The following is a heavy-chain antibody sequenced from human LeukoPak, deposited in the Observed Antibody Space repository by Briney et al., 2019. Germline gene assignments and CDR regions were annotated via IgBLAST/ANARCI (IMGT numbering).Heavy chain of an antibody. V-gene: IGHV3-30-3*01. CDR1: GFTFSSYA. Sequence: GGSLRLSCAASGFTFSSYAMHWVRQAPGKGLEWVAVISYDGSNKYYADSVKGRFTISRDNSKNTLYLQMNSLRAEDTAVYYCAVGGYSSSSVPFDYWGQGTLVTVSS. CDR3: AVGGYSSSSVPFDY. CDR2: ISYDGSNK. D-gene: IGHD6-6*01. J-gene: IGHJ4*02.